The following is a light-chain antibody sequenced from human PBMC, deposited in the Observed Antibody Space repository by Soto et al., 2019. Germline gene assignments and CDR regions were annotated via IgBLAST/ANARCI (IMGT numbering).Light chain of an antibody. V-gene: IGKV3-20*01. CDR3: QYQGS. CDR2: DVS. J-gene: IGKJ4*01. Sequence: IVLTQSPDTLSLSPGQRAPLSCRASQSVSRRYLAWYQQKPGQAPILLIYDVSERASDIPDRFSGSGSGTDFTLTINRLVPEDVAVYYCQYQGSFGGGTKVEIE. CDR1: QSVSRRY.